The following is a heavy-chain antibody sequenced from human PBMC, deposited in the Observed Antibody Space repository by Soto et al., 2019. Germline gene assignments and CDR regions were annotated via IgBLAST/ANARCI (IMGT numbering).Heavy chain of an antibody. Sequence: EVQLLESGGGLVQPGGSLRLSCAASGFTFSDYAMNWVRQAAGRGLEWVTAITSGGNTYYAESVRGRFTVSRDNSKHTLFLQMNSVRGEDTAVYYCAKDFRRRGSGYDLGDYWGQGTLVTVSS. CDR3: AKDFRRRGSGYDLGDY. D-gene: IGHD5-12*01. CDR2: ITSGGNT. V-gene: IGHV3-23*01. J-gene: IGHJ4*02. CDR1: GFTFSDYA.